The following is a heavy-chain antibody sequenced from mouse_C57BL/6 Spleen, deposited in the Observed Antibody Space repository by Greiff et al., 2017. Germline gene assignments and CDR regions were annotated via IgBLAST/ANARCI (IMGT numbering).Heavy chain of an antibody. CDR1: GYTFTDYN. CDR2: INPNNGGT. V-gene: IGHV1-18*01. CDR3: ARSHYYGSSYVDARDY. J-gene: IGHJ4*01. D-gene: IGHD1-1*01. Sequence: VQLQQSGPELVKPGASVKIPCKASGYTFTDYNMDWVKQSHGKSLEWIGDINPNNGGTIYNQKLKGKATLTVVTSSSTAYMKLRSLTSESTAVYYCARSHYYGSSYVDARDYWGQGTSVTVSS.